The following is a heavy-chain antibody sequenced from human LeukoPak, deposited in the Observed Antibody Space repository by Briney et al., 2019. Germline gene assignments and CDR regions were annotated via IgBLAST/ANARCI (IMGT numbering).Heavy chain of an antibody. CDR3: AKSSYYDASGYYREYYFDY. D-gene: IGHD3-22*01. Sequence: SGGSLRLSCAASGFTVSSNYMSWVRQAPGKGLEWVSSISGSGGSTYYADSVKGRFTISRDNSKNTLYLQMNSLRDEDTAVYYCAKSSYYDASGYYREYYFDYWGQGTLVTVSS. CDR1: GFTVSSNY. J-gene: IGHJ4*02. CDR2: ISGSGGST. V-gene: IGHV3-23*01.